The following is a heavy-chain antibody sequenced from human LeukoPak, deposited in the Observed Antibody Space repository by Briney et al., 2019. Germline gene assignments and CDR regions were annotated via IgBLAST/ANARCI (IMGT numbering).Heavy chain of an antibody. D-gene: IGHD3-22*01. V-gene: IGHV3-23*01. Sequence: GGSLRLSCAVSGSTLSNYGLSWVRQAPGKGLEWVAGISDSGGRTNYPASVKGRFTISRDNPKNTLYLQMNSLRAEDTAVYFCAKRGVVIRVILVGFHKEAYYFDSWGQGALVTVSS. CDR2: ISDSGGRT. CDR3: AKRGVVIRVILVGFHKEAYYFDS. J-gene: IGHJ4*02. CDR1: GSTLSNYG.